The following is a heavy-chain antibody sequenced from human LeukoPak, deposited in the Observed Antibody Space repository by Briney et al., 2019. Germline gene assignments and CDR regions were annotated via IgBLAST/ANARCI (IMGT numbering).Heavy chain of an antibody. CDR2: IIPIFGTT. CDR3: ASVEDPKGYYYGSGSYYNV. J-gene: IGHJ4*02. CDR1: GGTFSSYA. V-gene: IGHV1-69*13. D-gene: IGHD3-10*01. Sequence: SVKVSCKASGGTFSSYAISWVRQAPGQGLEWMGGIIPIFGTTNYAQKFQGRVTITADESTSTAYMELSSLGSEDTAVYYCASVEDPKGYYYGSGSYYNVWGQGTLVTVSS.